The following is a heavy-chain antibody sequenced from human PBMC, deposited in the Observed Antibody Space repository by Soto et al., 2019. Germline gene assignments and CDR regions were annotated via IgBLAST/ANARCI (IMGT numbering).Heavy chain of an antibody. J-gene: IGHJ4*02. D-gene: IGHD6-6*01. CDR3: AILGSLIAARPDY. Sequence: GGSLRLSCAASGFTFSSYAMSWVRQAPGKGLEWVSAISGSGGSTYYADSVKGRFTISRDKSKNTLYLQMNSLRAEDTAVYYCAILGSLIAARPDYWGQGTLVTVSS. CDR2: ISGSGGST. CDR1: GFTFSSYA. V-gene: IGHV3-23*01.